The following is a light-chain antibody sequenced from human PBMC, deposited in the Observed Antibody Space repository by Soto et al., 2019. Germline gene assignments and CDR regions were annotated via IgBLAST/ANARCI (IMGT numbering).Light chain of an antibody. Sequence: EIVLTQSPGTLSLSPGESATLSCRATQSVSATYLAWYQQKPGQAPRRLIYAASSRATDIPDRFSGSGSGTDFTLAISRLEPEDFAVYWCQHYGTSTRTFGQGTKVEIK. CDR3: QHYGTSTRT. CDR1: QSVSATY. CDR2: AAS. J-gene: IGKJ1*01. V-gene: IGKV3-20*01.